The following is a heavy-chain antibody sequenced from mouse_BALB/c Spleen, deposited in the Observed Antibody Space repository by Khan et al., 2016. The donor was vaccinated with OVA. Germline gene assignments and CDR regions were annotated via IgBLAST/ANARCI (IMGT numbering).Heavy chain of an antibody. J-gene: IGHJ3*01. D-gene: IGHD1-2*01. V-gene: IGHV1S29*02. CDR3: ARSGYGSFGY. CDR1: GYKFTDYN. CDR2: IHPNNGDT. Sequence: VQLQQSGPEVVRPGASVKISCKASGYKFTDYNMDWVKQRHGKSLEWIGYIHPNNGDTGYNQKFKTKASLTVDDSSRTVHMELRSLTSEDSAVYYCARSGYGSFGYWGQGTLVTVSA.